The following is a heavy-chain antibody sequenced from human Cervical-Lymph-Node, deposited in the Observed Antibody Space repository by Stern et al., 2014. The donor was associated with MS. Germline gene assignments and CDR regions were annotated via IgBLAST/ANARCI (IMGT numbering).Heavy chain of an antibody. CDR3: YRDPIF. D-gene: IGHD3-3*02. CDR1: GFSLTTNGVG. V-gene: IGHV2-5*01. Sequence: QIPLKESGPALVKPTQTLTLTCTFSGFSLTTNGVGVGRVRPPPGKALQWLAMIYWNGDHPYSPSLRSRPTIPKDNSKNPAALTMTNMDPVDTATYYCYRDPIFWGQGTLVTVSS. CDR2: IYWNGDH. J-gene: IGHJ4*02.